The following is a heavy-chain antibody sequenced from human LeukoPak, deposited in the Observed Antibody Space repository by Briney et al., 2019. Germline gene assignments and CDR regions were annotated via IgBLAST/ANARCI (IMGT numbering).Heavy chain of an antibody. CDR1: GGSISSYY. D-gene: IGHD1-7*01. CDR2: IYYSGST. CDR3: AGQYNWNYYFQH. V-gene: IGHV4-59*01. J-gene: IGHJ1*01. Sequence: SETLSLTCTVSGGSISSYYWSWIRQPPGKGLEWIGYIYYSGSTNYNPSLKGRVTISVDTSKNQFSLKLSSVTAADTAVYYCAGQYNWNYYFQHWGQGTLVTVSS.